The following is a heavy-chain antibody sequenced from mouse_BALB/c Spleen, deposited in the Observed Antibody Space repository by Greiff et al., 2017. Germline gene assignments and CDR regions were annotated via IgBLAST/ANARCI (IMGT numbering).Heavy chain of an antibody. CDR3: ARGDDYDGHFDY. CDR1: GYTFTSYY. CDR2: IYPGNVNT. D-gene: IGHD2-4*01. J-gene: IGHJ2*01. V-gene: IGHV1S56*01. Sequence: VQLVESGPELVKPGASVRISCKASGYTFTSYYIHWVKQRPGQGLEWIGWIYPGNVNTKYNEKFKGKATLTADKSSSTAYMQLSSLTSEDSAVYFCARGDDYDGHFDYWGQGTTLTVSS.